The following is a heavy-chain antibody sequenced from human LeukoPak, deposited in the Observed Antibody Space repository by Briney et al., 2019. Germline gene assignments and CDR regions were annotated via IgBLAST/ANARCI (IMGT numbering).Heavy chain of an antibody. V-gene: IGHV1-69*13. CDR1: GGTFSSYA. CDR3: ARGMVRGLATIDY. D-gene: IGHD3-10*01. CDR2: IIPIFGTA. Sequence: SVKVSCKASGGTFSSYAISWVRQAPGQGLEWMGGIIPIFGTANYAQKFQGRVTITADESTSTAYMELSSLRSEDTAVYYCARGMVRGLATIDYWGQGTLVTVSS. J-gene: IGHJ4*02.